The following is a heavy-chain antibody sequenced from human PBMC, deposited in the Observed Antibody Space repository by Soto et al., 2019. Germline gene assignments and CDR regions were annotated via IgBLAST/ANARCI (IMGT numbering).Heavy chain of an antibody. Sequence: ASVKVSCKASGYTFTSYYMHWVRQAPGQGLEWMGIINPSGGSTSYAQKFQGRVTMTRDTSTSTVYMELSSLRSEDTAMYYCARVEAVAGIYNYHGLDVWGQGTAVTVSS. D-gene: IGHD6-19*01. CDR3: ARVEAVAGIYNYHGLDV. CDR2: INPSGGST. V-gene: IGHV1-46*01. J-gene: IGHJ6*02. CDR1: GYTFTSYY.